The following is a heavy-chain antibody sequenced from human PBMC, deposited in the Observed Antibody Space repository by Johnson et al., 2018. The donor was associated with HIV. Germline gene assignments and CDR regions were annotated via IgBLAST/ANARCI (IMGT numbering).Heavy chain of an antibody. CDR3: TSIPPPKLDGAFDI. CDR1: GFTVSSNY. D-gene: IGHD5-24*01. J-gene: IGHJ3*02. Sequence: QVQLVESGGGLIQPGGSLRLSCAASGFTVSSNYMSLVHQAPGKGLEWVSYISSSGSTIYYADSVKGRFTISRDNSKNTLYLQMNSLRVEDTAEYYCTSIPPPKLDGAFDIWGQGTMVTVSS. CDR2: ISSSGSTI. V-gene: IGHV3-11*01.